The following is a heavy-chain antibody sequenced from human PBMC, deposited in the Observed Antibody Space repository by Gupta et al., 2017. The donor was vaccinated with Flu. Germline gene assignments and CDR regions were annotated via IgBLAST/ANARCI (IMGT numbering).Heavy chain of an antibody. J-gene: IGHJ4*02. CDR3: ARDRYYDSSGYRYFDY. CDR2: IIPILATP. CDR1: GDTFSSYA. V-gene: IGHV1-69*01. Sequence: QVQLEQSGAEVKKPGSSVKVSCKASGDTFSSYAITWVRQAPGQGLEWMGGIIPILATPHYAQKFQGRVTITADESTSTAYMELSSLRSEDTAVYYCARDRYYDSSGYRYFDYWGQGTLVTVSS. D-gene: IGHD3-22*01.